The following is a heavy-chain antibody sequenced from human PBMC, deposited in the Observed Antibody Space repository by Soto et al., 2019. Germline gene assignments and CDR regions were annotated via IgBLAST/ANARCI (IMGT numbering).Heavy chain of an antibody. V-gene: IGHV3-53*04. CDR2: IYSGGST. CDR1: GFTVSSNY. J-gene: IGHJ6*03. CDR3: ARGLAAAARGLYYYMDV. D-gene: IGHD6-13*01. Sequence: EVQLVESGGGLVQPGGSLRLSCAASGFTVSSNYMSWVRQAPGKGLEWVSVIYSGGSTYYADSVKGRFTISRHNSKNTLYLQMNSLRAEDTAVYYCARGLAAAARGLYYYMDVWGKGTTVTVSS.